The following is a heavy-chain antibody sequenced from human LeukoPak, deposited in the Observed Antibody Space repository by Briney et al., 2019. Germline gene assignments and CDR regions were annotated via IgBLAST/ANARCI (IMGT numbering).Heavy chain of an antibody. D-gene: IGHD4-23*01. J-gene: IGHJ3*02. CDR2: IYYSGNT. CDR3: ARDYGNPYYGGNSPGAFDI. CDR1: GGSISSYY. Sequence: SETLSLTCTVSGGSISSYYWSWVRQPPGKGLEWIGYIYYSGNTNYNPSLKSRVTISVDTSKNQFSLKLSSVTAADTAVYYCARDYGNPYYGGNSPGAFDIWGQGTMVTVSS. V-gene: IGHV4-59*01.